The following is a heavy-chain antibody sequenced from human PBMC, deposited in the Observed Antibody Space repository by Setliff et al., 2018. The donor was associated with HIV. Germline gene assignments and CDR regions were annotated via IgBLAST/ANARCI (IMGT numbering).Heavy chain of an antibody. Sequence: ASVKVSCKASGYSFINYGINWVRQAPGQGLEWMGWISTFNGDTNFAQKFQGRVSMTRNTSISTAYMELSSLRSEDTAVYYCARVVAGTGSYYFDYWGQGTLVTVS. V-gene: IGHV1-18*01. CDR3: ARVVAGTGSYYFDY. CDR1: GYSFINYG. CDR2: ISTFNGDT. J-gene: IGHJ4*02. D-gene: IGHD6-19*01.